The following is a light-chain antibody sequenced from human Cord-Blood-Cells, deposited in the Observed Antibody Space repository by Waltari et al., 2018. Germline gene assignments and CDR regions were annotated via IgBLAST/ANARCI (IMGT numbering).Light chain of an antibody. CDR2: EAS. Sequence: SSLPQPVSVSGSPGPPLPISCDCTSSLVGRLPLVSWHPQHPAKVPKLMSYEASKRHSGVYNRFAGSKSGNTASLTISGLQAEDEADYYCCSYAGSSTYVFGTGTKVTVL. CDR1: SSLVGRLPL. J-gene: IGLJ1*01. V-gene: IGLV2-23*01. CDR3: CSYAGSSTYV.